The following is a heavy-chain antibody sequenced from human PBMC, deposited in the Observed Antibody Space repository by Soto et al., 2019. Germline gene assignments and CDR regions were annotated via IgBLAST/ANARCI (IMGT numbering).Heavy chain of an antibody. V-gene: IGHV3-23*01. Sequence: EVQLLESGGNLIQSGGSLRLSCAASGFIFSSYAMSWVRQAPGMGLEWVSAISGSGDNSYYADSVKGRFTISRDNSKNTLYRQINSLRAENTAVYYCAKYPDDFWRGYHPNWFDPWGQGTLVTVSS. CDR2: ISGSGDNS. J-gene: IGHJ5*02. D-gene: IGHD3-3*01. CDR3: AKYPDDFWRGYHPNWFDP. CDR1: GFIFSSYA.